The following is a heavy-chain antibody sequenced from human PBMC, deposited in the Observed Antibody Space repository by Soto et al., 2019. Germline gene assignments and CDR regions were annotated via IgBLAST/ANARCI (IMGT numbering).Heavy chain of an antibody. D-gene: IGHD3-22*01. CDR3: ARDLAGYYDGRPFDI. Sequence: GASVKVSCKASGYTFTGYYMHWVRQAPGQGLEWMGWINPNSGGTNYAQKFQGRVTMTRDTSISTAYMELSRLRSDDTAVYYCARDLAGYYDGRPFDIWGQGTMVTVSS. CDR1: GYTFTGYY. J-gene: IGHJ3*02. V-gene: IGHV1-2*02. CDR2: INPNSGGT.